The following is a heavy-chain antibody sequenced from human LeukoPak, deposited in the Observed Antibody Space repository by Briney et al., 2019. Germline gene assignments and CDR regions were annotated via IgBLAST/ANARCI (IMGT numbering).Heavy chain of an antibody. CDR3: AGGVFGEYPFDY. CDR1: GGSISSYY. J-gene: IGHJ4*02. V-gene: IGHV4-59*01. D-gene: IGHD3-10*02. Sequence: PSETLSLTCTVSGGSISSYYWSWIRQPPGKGLEWIGYIYYSGSTNYNPSLKSRVTISVDTSKNQFSLKLSSVTAADTAVYYCAGGVFGEYPFDYWGQGTLVTVSS. CDR2: IYYSGST.